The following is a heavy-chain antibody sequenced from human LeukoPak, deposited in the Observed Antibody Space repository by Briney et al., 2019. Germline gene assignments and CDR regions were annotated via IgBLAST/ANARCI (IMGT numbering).Heavy chain of an antibody. CDR3: ARRGVVIRVILVGFHKEAYYFDS. CDR2: IKQDGSEK. D-gene: IGHD3-22*01. CDR1: GFTFSSYW. V-gene: IGHV3-7*03. Sequence: PGGSLRLSCAASGFTFSSYWMSWVRQAPGKGLEWVANIKQDGSEKYYVDSVKGRFTISRDNPKNTLYLQMNSLRAEDTAVYFCARRGVVIRVILVGFHKEAYYFDSWGQGALVTVFS. J-gene: IGHJ4*02.